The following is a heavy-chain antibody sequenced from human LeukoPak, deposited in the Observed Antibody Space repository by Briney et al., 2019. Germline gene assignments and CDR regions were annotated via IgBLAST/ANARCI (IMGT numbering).Heavy chain of an antibody. J-gene: IGHJ4*02. CDR3: ATETWIQLWSSRGYFYGRLDY. D-gene: IGHD5-18*01. V-gene: IGHV3-15*01. Sequence: GGSLRLSCAASGFNFYNAWMSWVRQAPGKGLEWVGRIKSKTDGGTTDYAAPVKGRFTISRDDSKNTLYLQMNSLQIEDTAVYYCATETWIQLWSSRGYFYGRLDYWGQGTLVTVSS. CDR1: GFNFYNAW. CDR2: IKSKTDGGTT.